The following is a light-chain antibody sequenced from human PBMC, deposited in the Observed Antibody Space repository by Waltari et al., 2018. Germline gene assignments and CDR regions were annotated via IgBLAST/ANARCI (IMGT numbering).Light chain of an antibody. CDR3: QQYNNWPPLT. J-gene: IGKJ4*01. Sequence: EVVMTQSPATLSVSPGERVSLSCRASQSAKTSLAWYQQTPGQAPRLLIYRASTRAAGVPDRFSGSGSGTEFTLTISSLQSEDSAIYYCQQYNNWPPLTFGGGTKVEIK. V-gene: IGKV3D-15*01. CDR1: QSAKTS. CDR2: RAS.